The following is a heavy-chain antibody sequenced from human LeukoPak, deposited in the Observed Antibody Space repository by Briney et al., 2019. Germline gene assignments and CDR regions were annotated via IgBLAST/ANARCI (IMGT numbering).Heavy chain of an antibody. CDR2: INHSGST. J-gene: IGHJ4*02. Sequence: SETVSLTCAVYGGSFSGYYWSWIRQPPGKGLEWMGEINHSGSTNYNPSLKSRVTISVDTSKNQFSLKLSSVTAADTAVYYCAREFCSSTRCYGAFDYWGQGVLVTVSS. V-gene: IGHV4-34*01. CDR3: AREFCSSTRCYGAFDY. CDR1: GGSFSGYY. D-gene: IGHD2-2*01.